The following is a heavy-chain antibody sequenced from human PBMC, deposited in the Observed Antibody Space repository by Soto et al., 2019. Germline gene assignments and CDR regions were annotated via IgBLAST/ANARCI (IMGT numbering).Heavy chain of an antibody. Sequence: QVQLVQSGAEMKQPGASLKVSCKTSGYAFPTYGITWVRQAPGQGLEYIGLISPYNGNTNYAQNLQDRLTLTTDTSTSTAYMELRSLTSDDTAVYYCARDLDWNYGTTYFFDYWGQGTLVTVSS. V-gene: IGHV1-18*01. J-gene: IGHJ4*02. CDR2: ISPYNGNT. CDR1: GYAFPTYG. CDR3: ARDLDWNYGTTYFFDY. D-gene: IGHD1-7*01.